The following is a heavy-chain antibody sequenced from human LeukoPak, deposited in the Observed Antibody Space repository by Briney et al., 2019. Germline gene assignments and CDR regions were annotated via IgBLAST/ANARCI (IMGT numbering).Heavy chain of an antibody. J-gene: IGHJ4*02. V-gene: IGHV4-59*01. CDR3: ARSNYRDSSGEFDY. D-gene: IGHD3-22*01. CDR1: GGSISSYY. Sequence: PSGTLSLTCTVSGGSISSYYWSWIRQPPGKGLEWIGYIYYSGSTNYNPSLKSRVTISVDMSKNQFSLKLSSVTAADTAVYYCARSNYRDSSGEFDYWGQGTLVTVSS. CDR2: IYYSGST.